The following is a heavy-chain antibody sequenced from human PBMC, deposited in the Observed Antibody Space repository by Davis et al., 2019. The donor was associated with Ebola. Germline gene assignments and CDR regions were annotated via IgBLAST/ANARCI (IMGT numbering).Heavy chain of an antibody. D-gene: IGHD3-16*02. Sequence: MPSETLSLTCAVYGGSFSGYYWSWIRQPPGKGLEWIGEINHSGSTNYNPSLKSRVTISVDTSKNQFSLKLSSVTAADTAVYYCASYDYIWGSYHPWGQGTLVTVSS. CDR1: GGSFSGYY. V-gene: IGHV4-34*01. CDR2: INHSGST. J-gene: IGHJ5*02. CDR3: ASYDYIWGSYHP.